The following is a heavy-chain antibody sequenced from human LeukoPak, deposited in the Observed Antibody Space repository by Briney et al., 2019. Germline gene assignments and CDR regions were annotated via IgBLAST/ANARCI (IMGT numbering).Heavy chain of an antibody. CDR3: AKLTYSGYDLARGFDY. D-gene: IGHD5-12*01. V-gene: IGHV3-23*01. CDR2: ISGSGGST. J-gene: IGHJ4*02. CDR1: GFTFSSYA. Sequence: SGGSLRLSCAASGFTFSSYAMSWVRQAPGKGLEWVSAISGSGGSTFYADSVKRRFTISRDNSKNTLYLQMNSLRAEDTAVYYCAKLTYSGYDLARGFDYWGQGTLVTVSS.